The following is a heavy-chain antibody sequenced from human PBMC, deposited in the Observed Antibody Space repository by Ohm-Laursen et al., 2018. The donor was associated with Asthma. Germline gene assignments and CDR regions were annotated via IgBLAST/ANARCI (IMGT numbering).Heavy chain of an antibody. V-gene: IGHV4-30-2*01. CDR3: ARERIGFDI. CDR2: IYHSGST. D-gene: IGHD2-15*01. CDR1: GGSISSGGYS. Sequence: TLSLTCAVSGGSISSGGYSWSWIRQPPGKGLEWIGYIYHSGSTYYNPSLKSRVTISVDRSKNQFSLKLSSVTAADTAVYYCARERIGFDIWGQGTLVTVSS. J-gene: IGHJ4*02.